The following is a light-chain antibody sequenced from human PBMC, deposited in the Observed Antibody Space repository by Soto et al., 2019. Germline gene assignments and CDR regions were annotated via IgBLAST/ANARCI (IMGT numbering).Light chain of an antibody. J-gene: IGKJ1*01. V-gene: IGKV4-1*01. CDR2: WAS. Sequence: DFVMTQSPDSLAVSLGERATINSNSSRTAVYNINNKNYLAWYQQKPGQPPQLLIYWASIRESGVPDRFSGSGSGTDFALTISSLQAEDVAVYYCQQYYTTPWTFGQGTKVDIK. CDR1: RTAVYNINNKNY. CDR3: QQYYTTPWT.